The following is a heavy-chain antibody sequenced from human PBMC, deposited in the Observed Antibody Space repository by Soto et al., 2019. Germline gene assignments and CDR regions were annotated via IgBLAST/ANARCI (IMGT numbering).Heavy chain of an antibody. V-gene: IGHV4-39*07. J-gene: IGHJ5*02. D-gene: IGHD1-26*01. Sequence: SETLSLTCTVSGGSISSSSYYWGWIRQPPGKGLEWIGSIYYSGSTYYNPSLKSRGTISVDTSKNKFSLKLSSVTAADTAVYYCARAASGGLPRLSPWCDPWGQGTLVTVSS. CDR1: GGSISSSSYY. CDR2: IYYSGST. CDR3: ARAASGGLPRLSPWCDP.